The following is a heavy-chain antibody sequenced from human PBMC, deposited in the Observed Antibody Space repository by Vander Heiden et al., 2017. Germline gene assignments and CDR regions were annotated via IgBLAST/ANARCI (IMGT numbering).Heavy chain of an antibody. J-gene: IGHJ4*02. Sequence: QVQLQESGPGLVKPSQTLSLTCAVSGESISSADNYWSWIRQSPGTGLEWIGYISYVGSAFYNPSLKSRLTISQDSSKNQFSLRLTSVTAADTAVYYCARGEMNYFDSTGYRFDSWGQGALVTVS. CDR3: ARGEMNYFDSTGYRFDS. D-gene: IGHD3-22*01. CDR2: ISYVGSA. CDR1: GESISSADNY. V-gene: IGHV4-30-4*01.